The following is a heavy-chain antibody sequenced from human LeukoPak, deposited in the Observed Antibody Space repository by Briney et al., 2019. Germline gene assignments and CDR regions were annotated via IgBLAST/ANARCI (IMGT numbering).Heavy chain of an antibody. CDR3: ARDTTDYHDSSGPDAFDI. D-gene: IGHD3-22*01. CDR2: INPSGGST. V-gene: IGHV1-46*01. CDR1: GYTFTSYY. Sequence: ASVKVSCKASGYTFTSYYMHWVRQAPGQGLEWMGIINPSGGSTSYAQKFQGRVTMTRDTSTSTVYMELSSLRSEDTAVYYCARDTTDYHDSSGPDAFDIWGQGTMVTVSS. J-gene: IGHJ3*02.